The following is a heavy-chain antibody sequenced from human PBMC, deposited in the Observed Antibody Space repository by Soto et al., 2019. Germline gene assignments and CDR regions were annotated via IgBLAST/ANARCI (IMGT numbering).Heavy chain of an antibody. CDR2: IYYSGST. V-gene: IGHV4-30-4*01. CDR3: AYLCGGVPCWYFDL. J-gene: IGHJ2*01. Sequence: QVQLQESGPGLVKPSQTLSLTCTVSGGSISSGHYYWGWIRQPPGKGLEWIGYIYYSGSTYYNPALKKPVTRSVETSKNQFSLKLSIVPAADTAVYYCAYLCGGVPCWYFDLWGRGTLVTVSS. CDR1: GGSISSGHYY. D-gene: IGHD2-21*01.